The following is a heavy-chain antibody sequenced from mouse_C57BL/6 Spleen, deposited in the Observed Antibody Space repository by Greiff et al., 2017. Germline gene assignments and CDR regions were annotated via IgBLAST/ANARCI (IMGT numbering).Heavy chain of an antibody. Sequence: QVQLQQSGPELVKPGASVKISCKASGYTFTDYYINWVKQRPGQGLEWIGGIFPGSGSTYYNEKFKGKATLTVDKSSSTAYMLLSSLTSVDTAVYLCARSRLCIWKGGDAMDYWGQGTSVTVSS. CDR2: IFPGSGST. V-gene: IGHV1-75*01. CDR1: GYTFTDYY. J-gene: IGHJ4*01. D-gene: IGHD1-1*01. CDR3: ARSRLCIWKGGDAMDY.